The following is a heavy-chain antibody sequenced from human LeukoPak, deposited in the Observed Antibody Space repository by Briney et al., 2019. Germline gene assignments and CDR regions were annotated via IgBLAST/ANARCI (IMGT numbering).Heavy chain of an antibody. CDR3: ARRQLIRGRDYYYMDI. J-gene: IGHJ6*03. CDR1: GYSISRGYS. CDR2: IYHSGST. V-gene: IGHV4-38-2*02. Sequence: SETLSLTCTVSGYSISRGYSWGWIRQPPGKGLEWIGNIYHSGSTNYNPSLKSRVTISVETSKKQFSLNLNAVTAADTAIYYCARRQLIRGRDYYYMDIWGNGTTVIVSS. D-gene: IGHD3-16*01.